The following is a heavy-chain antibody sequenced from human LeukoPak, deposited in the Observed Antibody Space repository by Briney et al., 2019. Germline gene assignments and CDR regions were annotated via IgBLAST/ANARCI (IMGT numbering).Heavy chain of an antibody. CDR3: ARGIWSSHSVGYYFDF. CDR2: INAGNANT. J-gene: IGHJ4*02. D-gene: IGHD5/OR15-5a*01. CDR1: GYTFTNYA. Sequence: GASVKVSCKAFGYTFTNYAVNWVRQAPGQRLQWMGWINAGNANTKYSQEFQGRVTIIRDTSASTVYMELSSLRSEDMAVYYCARGIWSSHSVGYYFDFWGQGTLVTVSS. V-gene: IGHV1-3*03.